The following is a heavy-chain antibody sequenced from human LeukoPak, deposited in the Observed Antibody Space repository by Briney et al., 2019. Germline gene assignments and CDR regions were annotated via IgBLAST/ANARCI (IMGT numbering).Heavy chain of an antibody. V-gene: IGHV3-23*01. CDR2: VTGRGSSP. D-gene: IGHD3-9*01. CDR3: AKWGDCDILTGYYVSDF. J-gene: IGHJ4*02. Sequence: GRSLRLSCVASGFTFSNYAMSWVRQAPGKRLEWVSAVTGRGSSPYYADPVKGRFTISRDNSRNTLFLQMNSLRAEDTAIYYCAKWGDCDILTGYYVSDFWGQGTLVTVSS. CDR1: GFTFSNYA.